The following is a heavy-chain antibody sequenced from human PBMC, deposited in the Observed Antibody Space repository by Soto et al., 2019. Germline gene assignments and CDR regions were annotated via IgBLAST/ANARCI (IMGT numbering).Heavy chain of an antibody. CDR3: ARGREVATIYYGMDV. CDR1: GGTFSSYA. D-gene: IGHD5-12*01. Sequence: GASVKVSCKASGGTFSSYAISWVRQAPGQGLEWMGGIIPIFGTANYAQKFQGRVTITADKSTSTAYMELSSLRSEDTAVYYCARGREVATIYYGMDVWGQGTKVTVSS. CDR2: IIPIFGTA. J-gene: IGHJ6*02. V-gene: IGHV1-69*06.